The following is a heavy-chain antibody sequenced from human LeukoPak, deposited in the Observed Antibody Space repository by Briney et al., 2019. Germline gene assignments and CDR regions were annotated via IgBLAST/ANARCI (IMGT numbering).Heavy chain of an antibody. CDR2: SNHGGTT. CDR3: ARAQLGGPVDY. Sequence: SETLSLTCAGYGESFSGYYWSWIRQPPGKGLEWIGESNHGGTTNYNPSLKSRVTISVDTSKNQFSLKLNSVTAADTAVYYCARAQLGGPVDYWGRGTLVTVSS. CDR1: GESFSGYY. J-gene: IGHJ4*02. D-gene: IGHD3-16*01. V-gene: IGHV4-34*01.